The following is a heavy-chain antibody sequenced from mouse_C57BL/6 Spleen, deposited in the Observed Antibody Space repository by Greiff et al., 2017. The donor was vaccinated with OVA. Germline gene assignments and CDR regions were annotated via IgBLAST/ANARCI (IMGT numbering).Heavy chain of an antibody. Sequence: EVQLQESGPELVKPGASVKIPCKASGYTFTDYNMDWVKQSHGKSLEWIGDINPNNGGTIYNQKFKGKATLTVDKSSSTAYMELRSLTSEDTAVYYCARTNYDEDYAMDYWGQGTSVTVSS. CDR2: INPNNGGT. D-gene: IGHD2-4*01. CDR3: ARTNYDEDYAMDY. CDR1: GYTFTDYN. V-gene: IGHV1-18*01. J-gene: IGHJ4*01.